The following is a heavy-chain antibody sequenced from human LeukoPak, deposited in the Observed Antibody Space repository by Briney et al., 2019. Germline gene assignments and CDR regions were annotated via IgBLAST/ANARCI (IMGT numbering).Heavy chain of an antibody. Sequence: GGSLRLSCAASGFTFSSYVMSWVRQAPGKGLEWVSSISDTGGDTYYTDSVKGRFTISGDNSKNTLYLQMNGLRAEDTAVYYCAKDRIRGDSYWGQGTLVTVSS. CDR2: ISDTGGDT. CDR1: GFTFSSYV. V-gene: IGHV3-23*01. J-gene: IGHJ4*02. CDR3: AKDRIRGDSY. D-gene: IGHD3-16*01.